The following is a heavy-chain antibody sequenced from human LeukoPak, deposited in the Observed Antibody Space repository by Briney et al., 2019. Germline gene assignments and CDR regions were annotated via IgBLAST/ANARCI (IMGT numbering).Heavy chain of an antibody. CDR3: ARDPDPVYSSSPRALGY. Sequence: PGRSLRLSCAASGFTFSSYAMHWVRQAPGKGLEWVAVISYDGSNKYYADSVKGRFTISRDNSKNTLYLQMNSLRAEDTAVYYCARDPDPVYSSSPRALGYWGQGTLVTVSS. D-gene: IGHD6-6*01. CDR1: GFTFSSYA. J-gene: IGHJ4*02. CDR2: ISYDGSNK. V-gene: IGHV3-30-3*01.